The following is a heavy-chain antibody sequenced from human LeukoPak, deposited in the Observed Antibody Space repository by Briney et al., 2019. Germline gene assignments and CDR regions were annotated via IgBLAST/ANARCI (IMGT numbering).Heavy chain of an antibody. J-gene: IGHJ6*02. V-gene: IGHV1-3*01. CDR3: ALYSSGRLPYYYYGMDV. Sequence: ASVKVSCTASGYTFTSYAMHWVRQAPGQRLEWMGWINAGNGNTKYSQKFQGRVTITRDTSASTAYMELSSLRSEDTAVYYCALYSSGRLPYYYYGMDVWGQGTTVTVSS. CDR2: INAGNGNT. CDR1: GYTFTSYA. D-gene: IGHD6-19*01.